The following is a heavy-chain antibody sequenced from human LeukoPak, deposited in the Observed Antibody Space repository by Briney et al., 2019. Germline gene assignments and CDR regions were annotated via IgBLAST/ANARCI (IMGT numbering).Heavy chain of an antibody. D-gene: IGHD3-22*01. CDR2: IYYSGST. CDR1: GGSISSYY. CDR3: ARVPYYYDSSGYYLDYYGMDV. Sequence: SGTLSLTCTVAGGSISSYYWSWIRQPPGKGLEWIGYIYYSGSTNYNPSLKSRVTISVDTSKNQFSLKLSSVTAADTAVYYCARVPYYYDSSGYYLDYYGMDVWGQGTTVTVSS. V-gene: IGHV4-59*08. J-gene: IGHJ6*02.